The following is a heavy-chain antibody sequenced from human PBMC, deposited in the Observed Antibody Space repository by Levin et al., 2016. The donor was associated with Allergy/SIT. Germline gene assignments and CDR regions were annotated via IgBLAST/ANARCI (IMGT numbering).Heavy chain of an antibody. D-gene: IGHD6-6*01. V-gene: IGHV4-34*01. CDR1: GGSFSGYY. J-gene: IGHJ5*02. CDR3: ARGKPYSSWWDSNWFDP. Sequence: SETLSLTCAVYGGSFSGYYWSWIRQPPGKGLEWIGEINHSGSTNYNPSLKSRVTISVDTSKNQFSLKLSSVTAADTAVYYCARGKPYSSWWDSNWFDPWGQGTLVTVSS. CDR2: INHSGST.